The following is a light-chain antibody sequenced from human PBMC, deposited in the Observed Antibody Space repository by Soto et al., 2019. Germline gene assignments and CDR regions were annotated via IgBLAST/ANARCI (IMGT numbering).Light chain of an antibody. CDR1: SSNIGAGYD. CDR3: QSYDSSLSGPVV. Sequence: QAVVTQPPSVSGAPGQRVTISCTGSSSNIGAGYDVHWYQQLPGTAPKLLIYGNNSRPSGVPDRFSGSKSGTSASLAITGLQAEDEADYYCQSYDSSLSGPVVFGGGTKVTVL. V-gene: IGLV1-40*01. CDR2: GNN. J-gene: IGLJ2*01.